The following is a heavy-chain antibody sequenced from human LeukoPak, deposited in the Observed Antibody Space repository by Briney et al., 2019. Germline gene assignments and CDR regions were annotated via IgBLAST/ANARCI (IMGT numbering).Heavy chain of an antibody. J-gene: IGHJ3*02. D-gene: IGHD6-13*01. CDR2: ISYDGSNK. CDR1: GFTFSSYA. CDR3: ARNRIAAAGTAPDAFDI. Sequence: GGSLRLSCAASGFTFSSYAMHWVRQAPGEGLEWVAVISYDGSNKYYADSVKGRFTISRDNSKNTLYLQMNSLRAEDTAVYYCARNRIAAAGTAPDAFDIWGQGTMVTVSS. V-gene: IGHV3-30-3*01.